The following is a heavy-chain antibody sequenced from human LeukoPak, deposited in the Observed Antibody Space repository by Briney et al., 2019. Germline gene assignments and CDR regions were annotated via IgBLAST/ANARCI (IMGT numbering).Heavy chain of an antibody. CDR1: GGSFSGCY. Sequence: SETLSLTCAVYGGSFSGCYWSWIRQPPGKGLEWIGEINHSGSTNYNPSLKSRVTISVDTSKNQFSLKLSPVTAADTAVYYCARGRKARYYGSGSYYNENWFDPWGQGTLVTVSS. CDR2: INHSGST. CDR3: ARGRKARYYGSGSYYNENWFDP. V-gene: IGHV4-34*01. J-gene: IGHJ5*02. D-gene: IGHD3-10*01.